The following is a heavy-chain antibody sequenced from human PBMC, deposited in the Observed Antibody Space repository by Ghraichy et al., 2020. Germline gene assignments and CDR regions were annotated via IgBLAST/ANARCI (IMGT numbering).Heavy chain of an antibody. J-gene: IGHJ6*03. CDR1: GFTFSSYA. D-gene: IGHD6-6*01. CDR2: ISGSGGST. CDR3: AKGDSSSRYYYYYMDF. Sequence: GGSLRLSCAASGFTFSSYAMSWVRQAPGKGLEWVSAISGSGGSTYYADSVKGRFTISRDNSKNTLYLQMNSQRAEDTAVYYCAKGDSSSRYYYYYMDFWGKWTTVTVSS. V-gene: IGHV3-23*01.